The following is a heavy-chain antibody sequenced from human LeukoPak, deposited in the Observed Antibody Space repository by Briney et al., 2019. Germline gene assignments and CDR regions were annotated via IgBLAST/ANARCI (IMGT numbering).Heavy chain of an antibody. CDR1: GYSISSAYY. Sequence: SETLSLTCTVSGYSISSAYYWGWIRQPPGKGLEWIGSIYHSGSTYYNPSLKSRVTISVDTSKNQFSLKLSSVTAADTAVYYCASQKPQFDYWGQGTLVTVSS. CDR2: IYHSGST. V-gene: IGHV4-38-2*02. J-gene: IGHJ4*02. CDR3: ASQKPQFDY.